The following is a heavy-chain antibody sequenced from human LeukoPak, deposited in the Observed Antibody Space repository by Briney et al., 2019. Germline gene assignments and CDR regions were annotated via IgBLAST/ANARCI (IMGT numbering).Heavy chain of an antibody. CDR2: INPNSGGT. D-gene: IGHD3-22*01. Sequence: GASVKVSCKASGYTFTGYYMHWVRQAPGQGLEWMGWINPNSGGTNYAQKFQGRVTMTRDTSISTAYMELSRLRSDDTAVYCCARVTGGYYYDSSGYYDYWGQGTLVTVSS. J-gene: IGHJ4*02. CDR3: ARVTGGYYYDSSGYYDY. CDR1: GYTFTGYY. V-gene: IGHV1-2*02.